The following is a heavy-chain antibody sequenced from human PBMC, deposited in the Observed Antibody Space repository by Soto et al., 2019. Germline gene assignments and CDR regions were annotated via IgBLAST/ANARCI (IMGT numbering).Heavy chain of an antibody. Sequence: QVQLQESGPGLVKPSETLSLTCTVSGGSISSYYWSWIRQPPGKGLEWIGYIYYSGSTNYNPSLKSRVTISVDTSKNQFSLKLSSVTAADTAVYYCARAYPAAAGTWGNYYYGMDVWGQGTTVTVSS. CDR1: GGSISSYY. CDR3: ARAYPAAAGTWGNYYYGMDV. J-gene: IGHJ6*02. CDR2: IYYSGST. V-gene: IGHV4-59*01. D-gene: IGHD6-13*01.